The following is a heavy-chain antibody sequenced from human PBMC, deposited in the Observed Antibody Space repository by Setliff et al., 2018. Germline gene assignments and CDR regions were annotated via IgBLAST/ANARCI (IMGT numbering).Heavy chain of an antibody. V-gene: IGHV3-23*01. CDR2: INGGGTAT. CDR3: AKYTRVVTTTCFDY. D-gene: IGHD2-15*01. Sequence: HPGGSLRLSCAASGFTFSSSSMTWVRQAPGKGLEWVSAINGGGTATYYADSVKGRFTISRDNSKNTLYLQMNSLRAEDTAVYYCAKYTRVVTTTCFDYWGQGTLVTVSS. J-gene: IGHJ4*02. CDR1: GFTFSSSS.